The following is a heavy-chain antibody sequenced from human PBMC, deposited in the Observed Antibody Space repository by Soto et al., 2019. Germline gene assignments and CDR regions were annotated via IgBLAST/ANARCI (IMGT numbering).Heavy chain of an antibody. V-gene: IGHV4-34*01. CDR2: INHSGST. D-gene: IGHD5-12*01. CDR1: GGSFSGYY. CDR3: ARRYSGYDFDY. Sequence: QVQLQQWGAGLLKPSETLSLTCAVYGGSFSGYYWSWIGQPPGKGLEWIGEINHSGSTNYNPSLKSRVTISVDTSKNQFSLKLSSVTAADTAVYYCARRYSGYDFDYWGQGTLVTVSS. J-gene: IGHJ4*02.